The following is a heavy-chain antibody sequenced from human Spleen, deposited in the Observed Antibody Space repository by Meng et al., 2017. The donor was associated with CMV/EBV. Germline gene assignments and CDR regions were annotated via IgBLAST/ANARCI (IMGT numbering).Heavy chain of an antibody. CDR2: IKKDGSET. CDR1: GFTFDDYA. Sequence: GGSLRLSCAASGFTFDDYAMHWVRQAPGKGLEWVANIKKDGSETYYVDSVKGRFTISRDNAKNTLYLQMNSLRVEDTAVYYCARGGGEYWGQGTLVTVSS. V-gene: IGHV3-7*01. J-gene: IGHJ4*02. D-gene: IGHD3-16*01. CDR3: ARGGGEY.